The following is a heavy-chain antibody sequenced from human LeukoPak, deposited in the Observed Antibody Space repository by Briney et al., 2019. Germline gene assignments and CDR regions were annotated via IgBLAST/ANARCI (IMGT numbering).Heavy chain of an antibody. D-gene: IGHD7-27*01. Sequence: GGSLRLSCAASGFTFSRYWMSWVRQAPGKGLECVANIKQDGSTKYYVDSVKGRFTISRDNAKNSLYLQMNSLRAEDTAVYFCARGSGQLGADYWGQGTLVTVSS. J-gene: IGHJ4*02. CDR1: GFTFSRYW. CDR2: IKQDGSTK. CDR3: ARGSGQLGADY. V-gene: IGHV3-7*01.